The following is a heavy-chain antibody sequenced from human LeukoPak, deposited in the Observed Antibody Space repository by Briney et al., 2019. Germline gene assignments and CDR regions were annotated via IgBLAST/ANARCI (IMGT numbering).Heavy chain of an antibody. Sequence: ASVTVSCMASGYTFTGYYMHWVRQAPGQGLEWMGRINPNSGGTNYAQKFQGRVTMTRDTSISTAYMELSRLRSDDTAVYYCARGYYYDSSGHYAFDIWGQGTMVTVSS. J-gene: IGHJ3*02. CDR3: ARGYYYDSSGHYAFDI. D-gene: IGHD3-22*01. V-gene: IGHV1-2*06. CDR2: INPNSGGT. CDR1: GYTFTGYY.